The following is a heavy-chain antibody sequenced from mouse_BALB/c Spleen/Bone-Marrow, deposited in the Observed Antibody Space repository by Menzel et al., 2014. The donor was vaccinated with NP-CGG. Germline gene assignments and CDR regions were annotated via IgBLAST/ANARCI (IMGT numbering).Heavy chain of an antibody. CDR2: IHYSGNT. Sequence: EVQLQQSGPDLVKPSQSLSLTCTVTGYSITNGYGWHWIRQFPGNRLEWMGYIHYSGNTNYNPSLKSRVSITRDTSKNQFFLQLNSVTTDDTATYYCARETTVVADFDYWGQGTTLTVSS. CDR3: ARETTVVADFDY. D-gene: IGHD1-1*01. V-gene: IGHV3-1*02. J-gene: IGHJ2*01. CDR1: GYSITNGYG.